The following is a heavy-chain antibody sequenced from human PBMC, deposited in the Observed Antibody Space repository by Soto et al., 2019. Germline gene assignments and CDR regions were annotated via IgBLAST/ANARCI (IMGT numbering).Heavy chain of an antibody. J-gene: IGHJ5*02. D-gene: IGHD6-13*01. CDR2: IYYSGST. CDR3: ARVFMIAAAAYNWFDP. CDR1: GGSISSGGYY. Sequence: SETLSLTCTVSGGSISSGGYYWSCIRQHPGKGLEWIGYIYYSGSTYYNPSLKSRVTISVDTSKNQFSLKLSSVTAADTAVYYCARVFMIAAAAYNWFDPWGQGTLVTVSS. V-gene: IGHV4-31*03.